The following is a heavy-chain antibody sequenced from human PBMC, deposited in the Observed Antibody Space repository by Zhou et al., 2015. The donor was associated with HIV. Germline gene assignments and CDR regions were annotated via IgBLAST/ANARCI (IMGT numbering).Heavy chain of an antibody. V-gene: IGHV1-69*17. CDR3: ARSSGNYDFAFDI. Sequence: QVQLVQSGTEVKKPGSSVKVSCKASGGTFSGSDISWVRQAPGQGLEWMGGIIPMFDIENHAQKFRGRLTITADKSTGAAYLELSSLRSEDAAVYYCARSSGNYDFAFDIWGQGTRLFVSS. J-gene: IGHJ3*02. D-gene: IGHD3-22*01. CDR2: IIPMFDIE. CDR1: GGTFSGSD.